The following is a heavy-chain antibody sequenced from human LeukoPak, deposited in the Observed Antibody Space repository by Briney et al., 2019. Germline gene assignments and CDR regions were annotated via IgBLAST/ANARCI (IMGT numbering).Heavy chain of an antibody. Sequence: ASVRVSCKASGYTFTGYYMHWVRQAPGQGLEWMGWINPNSGGTNYAQKFQGRVTMTRDTSISTAYMELSRLRSDDTAVYYCARVGGRFVVDAFDIWGQGTMVTVSS. CDR1: GYTFTGYY. J-gene: IGHJ3*02. CDR3: ARVGGRFVVDAFDI. CDR2: INPNSGGT. V-gene: IGHV1-2*02. D-gene: IGHD3-3*01.